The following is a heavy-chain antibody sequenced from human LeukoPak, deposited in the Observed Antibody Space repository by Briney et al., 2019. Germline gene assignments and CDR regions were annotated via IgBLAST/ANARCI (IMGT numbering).Heavy chain of an antibody. V-gene: IGHV3-48*01. CDR1: GFSFISYG. Sequence: GGSLRLSCAASGFSFISYGMHWVRQVPGKGLEWISYIGIDSGNTKYADSVRGRFTISADKAKNSLYLQMNSLRVEDTAVYYCARDHNYAFDNWGQGTLVSVAS. D-gene: IGHD1-1*01. CDR2: IGIDSGNT. CDR3: ARDHNYAFDN. J-gene: IGHJ4*02.